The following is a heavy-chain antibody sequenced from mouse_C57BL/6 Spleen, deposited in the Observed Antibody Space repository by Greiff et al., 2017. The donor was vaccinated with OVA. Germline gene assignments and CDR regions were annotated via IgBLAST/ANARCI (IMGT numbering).Heavy chain of an antibody. J-gene: IGHJ4*01. Sequence: EVQLQQSGPELVKPGASVKISCKASGYTFTDYYMNWVKQSLGKSLEWIGDINPNNGGTSYNQKFKGKATLTVDKSSSTAYMELRSLTSEDSAVYYCARRRGNYFYYAMDYWGQGTSVTVSS. CDR2: INPNNGGT. V-gene: IGHV1-26*01. CDR3: ARRRGNYFYYAMDY. CDR1: GYTFTDYY. D-gene: IGHD2-1*01.